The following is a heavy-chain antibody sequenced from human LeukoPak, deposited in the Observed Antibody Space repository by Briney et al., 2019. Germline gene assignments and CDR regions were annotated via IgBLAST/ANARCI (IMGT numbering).Heavy chain of an antibody. CDR1: GFTFSSYA. CDR2: INGNGGGT. J-gene: IGHJ5*01. Sequence: GGSLRLSCAASGFTFSSYAMSWVRQAPGKGLEWVSAINGNGGGTYYADAMKGRFSISRDNSKNTLSLQINNLRAEDTAVYYCARQIPGSGRGFDPWGQGTLVAVSS. D-gene: IGHD3-10*01. V-gene: IGHV3-23*01. CDR3: ARQIPGSGRGFDP.